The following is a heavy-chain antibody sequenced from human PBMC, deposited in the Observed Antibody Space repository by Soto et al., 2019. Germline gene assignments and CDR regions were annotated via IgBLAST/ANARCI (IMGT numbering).Heavy chain of an antibody. Sequence: GGSLRLSCAASGFTLSDYYMSWIRQAPGKGLEWVSYISSSGSTIYYAGSVKGRFTISRDNAKNSLYLQMNSLRAEDTAVYYCARFSCSSTSCPMYYFDYWGQGTLVTVSS. CDR1: GFTLSDYY. CDR3: ARFSCSSTSCPMYYFDY. CDR2: ISSSGSTI. V-gene: IGHV3-11*01. D-gene: IGHD2-2*01. J-gene: IGHJ4*02.